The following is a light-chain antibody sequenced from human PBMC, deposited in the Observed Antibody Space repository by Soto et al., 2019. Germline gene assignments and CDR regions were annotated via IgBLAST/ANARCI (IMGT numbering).Light chain of an antibody. CDR1: QSVSSY. CDR2: DAS. J-gene: IGKJ4*01. V-gene: IGKV3-11*01. Sequence: EIVLTQSPATLSLSPGERATLSCRASQSVSSYLAWYQQKPGQAPRLLIYDASNRATGIPARFSGSGSGTDVTLTISSLKPEDFAVYYCQQRSNWPLPFGGGTKVEIK. CDR3: QQRSNWPLP.